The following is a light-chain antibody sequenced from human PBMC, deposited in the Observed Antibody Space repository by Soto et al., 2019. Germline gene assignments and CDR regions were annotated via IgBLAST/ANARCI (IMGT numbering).Light chain of an antibody. CDR3: ISYTTRSTYV. CDR2: DVT. J-gene: IGLJ1*01. Sequence: QSAVTQPASVSGSPGQSIAISCTGTSSDVGAYNYVSWYQQHPAKAPKLMIYDVTNRPSGVSDRFSGSKSGNTASLTISGLQAEDEADYYSISYTTRSTYVFGSGTKVTVL. V-gene: IGLV2-14*01. CDR1: SSDVGAYNY.